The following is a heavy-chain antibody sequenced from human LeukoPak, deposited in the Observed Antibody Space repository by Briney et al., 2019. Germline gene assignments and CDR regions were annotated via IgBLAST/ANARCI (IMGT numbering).Heavy chain of an antibody. CDR3: ARDYYDSSGYYSLDY. CDR2: ISNSGGST. J-gene: IGHJ4*02. D-gene: IGHD3-22*01. Sequence: GGSLRLSCAASGFTFSTYGMSWVRQAPGKGLEWVSAISNSGGSTIYADSVKGRFTISRDNAKNSLYLQMNSLRAEDTAVYYCARDYYDSSGYYSLDYWGQGTLVTVSS. V-gene: IGHV3-23*01. CDR1: GFTFSTYG.